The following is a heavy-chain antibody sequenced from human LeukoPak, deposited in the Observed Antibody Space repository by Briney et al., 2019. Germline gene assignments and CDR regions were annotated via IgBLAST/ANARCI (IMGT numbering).Heavy chain of an antibody. CDR1: GFTFSSYA. CDR3: ARDQAWIQLWFFDY. V-gene: IGHV3-30*04. CDR2: ISYDGSNK. D-gene: IGHD5-18*01. Sequence: GGSLRLSCAASGFTFSSYAMHWVRRAPGKGLEWVAVISYDGSNKYYADSVKGRFTISRDNSKNTLYLQMNSLRAEDTAVYYCARDQAWIQLWFFDYWGQGTLVTVSS. J-gene: IGHJ4*02.